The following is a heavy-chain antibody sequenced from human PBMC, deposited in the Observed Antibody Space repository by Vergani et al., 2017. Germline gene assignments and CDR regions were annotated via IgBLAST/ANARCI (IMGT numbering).Heavy chain of an antibody. CDR1: GGSFSGYY. Sequence: QVQLQQWGAGLLKPSETLSLTCAVYGGSFSGYYWSWIRQPPGKGLEWIGEINHSGSTNYNPSLKSRVTISVDTSKNQFSLKLSSVTAADTAVYYCAREIGGYGGGWYLGFDYWGQGTLVTVSS. CDR2: INHSGST. V-gene: IGHV4-34*01. J-gene: IGHJ4*02. CDR3: AREIGGYGGGWYLGFDY. D-gene: IGHD6-19*01.